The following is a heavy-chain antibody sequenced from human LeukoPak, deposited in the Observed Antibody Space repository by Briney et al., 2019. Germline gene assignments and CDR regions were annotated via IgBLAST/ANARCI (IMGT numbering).Heavy chain of an antibody. D-gene: IGHD5-18*01. CDR2: INPNIGGT. V-gene: IGHV1-2*02. J-gene: IGHJ4*02. CDR3: ARSGYSYGREFDY. CDR1: GYTFSSYY. Sequence: GASVKVSCKASGYTFSSYYMHWVRQAPGQGLEWMGWINPNIGGTNYAQKFQGRVTITRDTSTSTAYMELSRLRSDDTAVYYFARSGYSYGREFDYWGQGGLVTVSS.